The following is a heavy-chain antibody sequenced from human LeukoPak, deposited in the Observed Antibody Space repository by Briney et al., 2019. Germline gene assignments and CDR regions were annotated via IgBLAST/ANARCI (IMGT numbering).Heavy chain of an antibody. CDR3: ARDAGYSYGYADY. J-gene: IGHJ4*02. D-gene: IGHD5-18*01. Sequence: GGSLLLSCAASGFPFSSYGMHWVRPAPGKGLEWVAVIWYDGSNKYYADSVKGRFTISRDNSKNTLYLQMNSLRAEDTAVYYCARDAGYSYGYADYWGQGTLVTVSS. CDR1: GFPFSSYG. V-gene: IGHV3-33*01. CDR2: IWYDGSNK.